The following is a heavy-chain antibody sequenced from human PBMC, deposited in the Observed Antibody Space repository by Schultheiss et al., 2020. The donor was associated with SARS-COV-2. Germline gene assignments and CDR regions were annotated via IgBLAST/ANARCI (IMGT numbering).Heavy chain of an antibody. J-gene: IGHJ4*02. D-gene: IGHD1-26*01. CDR1: GGSISSYY. V-gene: IGHV4-4*07. Sequence: SETLSLTCTVSGGSISSYYWSWIRQPAGKGLEWIGRIYTSGSTNYNPSLKSRVTMSVDTSKNQFSLKLSSVTAADTAVYYCARGLYSGSYYGYFDYWGQGTLVTVSS. CDR2: IYTSGST. CDR3: ARGLYSGSYYGYFDY.